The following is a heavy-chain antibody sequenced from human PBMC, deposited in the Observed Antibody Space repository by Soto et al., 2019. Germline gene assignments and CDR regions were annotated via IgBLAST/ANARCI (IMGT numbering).Heavy chain of an antibody. CDR2: ISVSGNSA. J-gene: IGHJ4*02. CDR3: AKGALSTTSPYDFDY. CDR1: GFTFSNYA. D-gene: IGHD1-26*01. Sequence: EVQLLESGGGLLQPGGSLRLSCAASGFTFSNYAMNWVRQAPGKGLEWVSTISVSGNSAYYADSVKGRFTISRDISKNTLYLQLNSLRAEDTAIYYCAKGALSTTSPYDFDYWGQGTLVTVSS. V-gene: IGHV3-23*01.